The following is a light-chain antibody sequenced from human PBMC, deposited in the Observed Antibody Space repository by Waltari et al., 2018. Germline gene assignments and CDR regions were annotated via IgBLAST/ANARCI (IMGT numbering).Light chain of an antibody. CDR3: CSYAGRGTYV. CDR2: EVF. V-gene: IGLV2-23*02. J-gene: IGLJ1*01. CDR1: PTDVGSYDL. Sequence: QSALTQPASVSGTPGQSITISRSGPPTDVGSYDLFSWYQQHPGEAPKPLICEVFKRPPDTSSRFSGAKSGSTASLTISGLQPEDEADYYCCSYAGRGTYVFGSGTKVTVL.